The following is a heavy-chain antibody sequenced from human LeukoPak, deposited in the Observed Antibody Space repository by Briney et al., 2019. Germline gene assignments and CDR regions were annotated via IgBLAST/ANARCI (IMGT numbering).Heavy chain of an antibody. V-gene: IGHV1-69*04. J-gene: IGHJ4*02. CDR2: IIPILGIA. CDR1: GGTFSSYA. Sequence: GASVKVSCKASGGTFSSYAISWVRQAPGQGPEWMGRIIPILGIANYAQKFQGRVTITADKSTSTAYMELSSLRSEDTAVYYCARVGARYSGYDSSLSFDYWGQGTLVTVSS. D-gene: IGHD5-12*01. CDR3: ARVGARYSGYDSSLSFDY.